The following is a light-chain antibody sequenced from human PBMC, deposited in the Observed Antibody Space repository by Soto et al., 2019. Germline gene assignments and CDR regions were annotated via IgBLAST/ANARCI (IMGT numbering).Light chain of an antibody. J-gene: IGKJ2*01. CDR1: QSVRANY. CDR2: GAS. CDR3: QQPGNSPPYT. Sequence: EIVLTQSPGTLSLSPGEGATLSCRASQSVRANYLAWYQQKPGQAPRLLIYGASSRATGIPDRFSGSGSGTDFTLTISRLAAQDFAVYYCQQPGNSPPYTFGQGTKLEIK. V-gene: IGKV3-20*01.